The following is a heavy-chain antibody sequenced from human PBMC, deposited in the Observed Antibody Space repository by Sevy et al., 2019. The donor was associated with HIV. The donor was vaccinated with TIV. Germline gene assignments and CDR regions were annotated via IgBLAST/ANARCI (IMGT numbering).Heavy chain of an antibody. V-gene: IGHV1-18*01. D-gene: IGHD3-10*01. CDR3: AREYYYGSGSYYFQDYYYYGMDV. CDR1: GYTFTSYG. Sequence: ASVKVSCKASGYTFTSYGISWVRQAPGQGLEWMGWISAYNGNTNYAQKLQGRVTMTTDTSTSTAYMELRSLRSDDTAVYYCAREYYYGSGSYYFQDYYYYGMDVWGQGTTVTVS. CDR2: ISAYNGNT. J-gene: IGHJ6*02.